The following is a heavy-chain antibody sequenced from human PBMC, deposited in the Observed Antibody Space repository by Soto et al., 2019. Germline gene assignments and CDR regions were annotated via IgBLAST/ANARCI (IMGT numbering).Heavy chain of an antibody. D-gene: IGHD3-22*01. CDR2: ISGSGGST. CDR1: GVPFSSYA. J-gene: IGHJ3*02. V-gene: IGHV3-23*01. CDR3: AKFRFHYDSSGDDAFDI. Sequence: GGSLRLSCAASGVPFSSYAMSGVRQAPGKGLEWVSAISGSGGSTYYADSVKGRFTISRDNSKNTLYLQMNSLRAEDTAVYYCAKFRFHYDSSGDDAFDIWGQGTMVTVSS.